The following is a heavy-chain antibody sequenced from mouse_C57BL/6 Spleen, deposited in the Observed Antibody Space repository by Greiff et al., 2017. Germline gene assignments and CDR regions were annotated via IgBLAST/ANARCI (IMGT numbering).Heavy chain of an antibody. CDR3: TTTKDYGSSYWFAY. J-gene: IGHJ3*01. D-gene: IGHD1-1*01. CDR2: IDPEDGDT. CDR1: GFNIKDYY. Sequence: EVQLQQSGAELVRPGASVKLSCTASGFNIKDYYMHWVKQRPEQGLEWIGRIDPEDGDTEYAPKFPGKATMTADTSSQTAYLQLSSLTSEDTAVYYGTTTKDYGSSYWFAYWGQGTLVTVSA. V-gene: IGHV14-1*01.